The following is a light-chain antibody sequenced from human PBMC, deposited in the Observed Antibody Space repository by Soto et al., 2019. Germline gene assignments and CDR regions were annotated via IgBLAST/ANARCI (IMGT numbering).Light chain of an antibody. J-gene: IGKJ1*01. V-gene: IGKV3-20*01. CDR1: QSVSRY. CDR2: GAS. CDR3: QHSGDFRWT. Sequence: IVLTQSPGTLSLSPGERAPLSCRASQSVSRYLVWYQVKPGQAPRRLIYGASSRATGIPDRFSGRGFGTDFTLTISRLEPEDFAVYYCQHSGDFRWTFGQGTKVDIK.